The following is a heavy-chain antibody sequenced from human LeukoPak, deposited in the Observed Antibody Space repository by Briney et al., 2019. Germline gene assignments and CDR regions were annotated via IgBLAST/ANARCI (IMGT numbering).Heavy chain of an antibody. J-gene: IGHJ4*02. D-gene: IGHD5-18*01. CDR3: AKGGIQLWFELH. CDR2: IQYDRTNE. V-gene: IGHV3-30*02. Sequence: PGGSLRLSCAASAFTFSSYGMHWVRQAPGKGLEWVAYIQYDRTNEQYAHSVKGRFRISRDNSNNILYLQMNSLRTEDTAVYYCAKGGIQLWFELHWGQGTLVTVSS. CDR1: AFTFSSYG.